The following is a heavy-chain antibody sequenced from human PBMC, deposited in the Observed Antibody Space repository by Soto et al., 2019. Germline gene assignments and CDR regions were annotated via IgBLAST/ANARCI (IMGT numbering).Heavy chain of an antibody. CDR3: ARESRGYSYGYYFDY. CDR1: GFTFSSYA. Sequence: GGSLRLSCAASGFTFSSYAMSWVRQAPGKGLEWVSAISGSGGSTYYADSVKGRFTISRDNSKNTLYLQMNSLRAEDTAVYYCARESRGYSYGYYFDYWGQGTLVTVSS. V-gene: IGHV3-23*01. D-gene: IGHD5-18*01. CDR2: ISGSGGST. J-gene: IGHJ4*02.